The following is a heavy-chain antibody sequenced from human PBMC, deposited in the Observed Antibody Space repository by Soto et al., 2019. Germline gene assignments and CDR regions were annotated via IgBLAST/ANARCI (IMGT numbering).Heavy chain of an antibody. CDR1: GYTFSSYD. V-gene: IGHV1-8*01. Sequence: ASVKVSCTASGYTFSSYDINWVRQATGQGLEWMGWMNPNSGNTGYAQKFQGRVTMTRNTTISTAYMELSSLRSEDTAVYYCARGPHYGDPFYYYYYYMDVWGKGTTVTVSS. CDR2: MNPNSGNT. D-gene: IGHD4-17*01. J-gene: IGHJ6*03. CDR3: ARGPHYGDPFYYYYYYMDV.